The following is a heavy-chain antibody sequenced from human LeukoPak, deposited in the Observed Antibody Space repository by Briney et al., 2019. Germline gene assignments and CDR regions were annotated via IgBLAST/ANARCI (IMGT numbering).Heavy chain of an antibody. J-gene: IGHJ6*02. CDR1: GGSIGTYF. Sequence: SETLSLTCSVSGGSIGTYFWTWIRQPPGKGLECIGYLYYSGTTHYNPSLQNRVTFSLDTSKNQFSLKLSSVTAADTAVYFCARQLAVDYGARALRFHYAVDVWGQGTTVTVSS. D-gene: IGHD4/OR15-4a*01. V-gene: IGHV4-59*08. CDR3: ARQLAVDYGARALRFHYAVDV. CDR2: LYYSGTT.